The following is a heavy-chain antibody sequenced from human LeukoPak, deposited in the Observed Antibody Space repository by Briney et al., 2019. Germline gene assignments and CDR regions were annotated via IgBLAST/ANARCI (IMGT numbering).Heavy chain of an antibody. CDR1: GFTFSSYG. CDR3: ATTGYSSRNY. D-gene: IGHD6-13*01. J-gene: IGHJ4*02. Sequence: GGSLRLSCAASGFTFSSYGMSWVRQAPGKGLEWVSAISGSGGSTYYADSVKGRFTISRDNSKNTLYLQMNSLRAEDTAVYYCATTGYSSRNYWGQGTLVTVSS. CDR2: ISGSGGST. V-gene: IGHV3-23*01.